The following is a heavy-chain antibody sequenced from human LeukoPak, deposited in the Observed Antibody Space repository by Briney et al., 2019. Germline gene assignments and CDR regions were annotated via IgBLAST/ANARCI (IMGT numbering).Heavy chain of an antibody. CDR3: ARDPVAGTMDY. CDR1: GYTFTSYG. CDR2: ISAYNGNT. J-gene: IGHJ4*02. Sequence: GASVKVSCKASGYTFTSYGISWVRQAPGQGLEWVGWISAYNGNTNYAQKLQGRVTMTTDTSTSTAYMELRSLRSDGTAVYYCARDPVAGTMDYWGQGTLVTVSS. V-gene: IGHV1-18*01. D-gene: IGHD6-19*01.